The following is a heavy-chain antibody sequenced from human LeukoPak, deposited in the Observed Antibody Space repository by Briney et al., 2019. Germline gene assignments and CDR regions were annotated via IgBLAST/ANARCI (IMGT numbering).Heavy chain of an antibody. CDR2: IYSGGST. CDR1: GFTVSSNY. Sequence: PGGSLRLSCAASGFTVSSNYMSWVRQAPGKGLEWVSVIYSGGSTYYADSVKGRFTISRDNPKNTLYLQMNSLRAEDTAVYYCARSVVTAIIDAFDIWGQGTMVTVSS. CDR3: ARSVVTAIIDAFDI. J-gene: IGHJ3*02. D-gene: IGHD2-21*02. V-gene: IGHV3-66*02.